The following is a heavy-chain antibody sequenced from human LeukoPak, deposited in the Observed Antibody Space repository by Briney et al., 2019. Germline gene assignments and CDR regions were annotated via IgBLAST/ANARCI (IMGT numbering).Heavy chain of an antibody. V-gene: IGHV5-51*01. Sequence: GESLKISCKGSGYSFTSYWIGWVRPMPGKGLEWMGIIYPGDSDTRYSPSFQGLVTISADKSISTAYLQWSSLKASDSAMYYCARLTAFYAFDIWGQGTMVTVSS. J-gene: IGHJ3*02. D-gene: IGHD1-14*01. CDR3: ARLTAFYAFDI. CDR2: IYPGDSDT. CDR1: GYSFTSYW.